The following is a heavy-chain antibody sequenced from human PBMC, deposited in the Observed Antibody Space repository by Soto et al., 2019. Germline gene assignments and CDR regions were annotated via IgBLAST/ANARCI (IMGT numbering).Heavy chain of an antibody. CDR1: GYSFAGYW. J-gene: IGHJ4*02. Sequence: GESLKISCKGSGYSFAGYWINWVLQKPGKGLEWMGRIDPSDSQTYYSPSFRGHVTISATKSITTVFLQWSSLRASDTAMYYCARQIYDSDTGPNFQYYFDSWGQGTPVTVSS. D-gene: IGHD3-22*01. CDR2: IDPSDSQT. CDR3: ARQIYDSDTGPNFQYYFDS. V-gene: IGHV5-10-1*01.